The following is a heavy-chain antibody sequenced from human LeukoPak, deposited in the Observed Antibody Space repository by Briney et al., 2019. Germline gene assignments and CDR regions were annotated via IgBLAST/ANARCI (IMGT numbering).Heavy chain of an antibody. CDR3: ARDLGRLGYDY. J-gene: IGHJ4*02. CDR1: GYTFTDYY. D-gene: IGHD3-16*01. V-gene: IGHV1-18*04. Sequence: GASVTVSCKTSGYTFTDYYLHWVRQAPGQGLEWMGWISAYNGNTNYAQKLQGRVTMTTDTSTSTAYMELRSLRSDDTAVYYCARDLGRLGYDYWGQGTLVTVSS. CDR2: ISAYNGNT.